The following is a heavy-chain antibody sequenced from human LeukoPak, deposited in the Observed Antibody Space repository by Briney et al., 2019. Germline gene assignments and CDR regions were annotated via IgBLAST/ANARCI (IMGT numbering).Heavy chain of an antibody. D-gene: IGHD2-15*01. J-gene: IGHJ6*02. CDR3: ARVPYCSGGSCNYYYYYGMDV. CDR2: INHSGST. V-gene: IGHV4-34*01. CDR1: GGSLSGYY. Sequence: SETLSLTCAVYGGSLSGYYWSWIRQPPGKGLEWIGEINHSGSTNYNPSLKSRLTISVDTSKNQFSLKLSSVTAADTAVYYCARVPYCSGGSCNYYYYYGMDVWGQGTTVTVSS.